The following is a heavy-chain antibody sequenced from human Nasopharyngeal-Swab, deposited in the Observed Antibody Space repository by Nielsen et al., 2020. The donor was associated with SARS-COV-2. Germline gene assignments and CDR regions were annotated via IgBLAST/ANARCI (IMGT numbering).Heavy chain of an antibody. J-gene: IGHJ3*02. CDR3: ARPLAPDGYNYGFAFDI. CDR2: ISYDGSNK. D-gene: IGHD5-24*01. V-gene: IGHV3-30-3*01. Sequence: VRQAPGKGLERVAVISYDGSNKYYADSVKGRFTTSRDNSKNTLYLQMNSLRAEDTAVYYCARPLAPDGYNYGFAFDIWGQGTMVTVSS.